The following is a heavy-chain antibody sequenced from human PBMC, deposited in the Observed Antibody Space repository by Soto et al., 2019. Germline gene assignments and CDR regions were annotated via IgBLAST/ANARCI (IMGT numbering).Heavy chain of an antibody. V-gene: IGHV1-3*01. CDR1: GYTFTSYA. CDR3: ARSGYSYGHNNWFDP. J-gene: IGHJ5*02. CDR2: INAGNGNT. D-gene: IGHD5-18*01. Sequence: ASVKVSCKASGYTFTSYAMHWVRQAPGQRLEWMGWINAGNGNTKYSQKFQGRVTITRDTSASTAYMELSSLRSEDTAVYYCARSGYSYGHNNWFDPWGQGSLVTVSS.